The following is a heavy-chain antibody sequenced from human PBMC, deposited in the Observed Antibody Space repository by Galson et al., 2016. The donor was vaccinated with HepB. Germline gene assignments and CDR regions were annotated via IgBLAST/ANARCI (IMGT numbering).Heavy chain of an antibody. J-gene: IGHJ5*02. V-gene: IGHV4-34*01. Sequence: TLSLTCPVYGAFFSGSYWSWIRQPPGKGLEWIGEINHSGGTNYNPSLKSRVIISFDTSKNHFSLNLTSVTAADTAVYYCARASFGYSSIWYNFDPWGQGTLVTVSS. D-gene: IGHD6-13*01. CDR3: ARASFGYSSIWYNFDP. CDR1: GAFFSGSY. CDR2: INHSGGT.